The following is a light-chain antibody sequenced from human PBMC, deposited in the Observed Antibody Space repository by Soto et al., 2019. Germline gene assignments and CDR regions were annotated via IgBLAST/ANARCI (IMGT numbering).Light chain of an antibody. CDR2: GNF. J-gene: IGLJ2*01. Sequence: QSVLTQPPSASGTPGQRVTISCSGSSSNIGTNTVNWYQQLPGTAPKLLIYGNFNRPSGVPDRFSGSKSGTSASLAITGLQAEDEADYYCQSYDSSLSGVLFGGGTKLTVL. V-gene: IGLV1-44*01. CDR1: SSNIGTNT. CDR3: QSYDSSLSGVL.